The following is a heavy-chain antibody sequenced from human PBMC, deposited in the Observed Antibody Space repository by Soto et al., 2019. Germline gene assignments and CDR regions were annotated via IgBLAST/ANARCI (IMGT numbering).Heavy chain of an antibody. Sequence: QVQLQESGPGLVKPSQTLSLTGTVSGGSISSGGYYWRSIRQHPGKGRECIGYSQYSGSTYYNPSLERRVTLSVDTSKNQFSLTLRSVTAADTAVYLCASSVDPSGQGTLVSVSS. V-gene: IGHV4-31*03. CDR2: SQYSGST. J-gene: IGHJ5*02. CDR3: ASSVDP. CDR1: GGSISSGGYY.